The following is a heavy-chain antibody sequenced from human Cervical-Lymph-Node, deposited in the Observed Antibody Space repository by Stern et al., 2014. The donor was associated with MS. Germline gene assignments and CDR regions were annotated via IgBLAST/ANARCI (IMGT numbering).Heavy chain of an antibody. V-gene: IGHV4-34*01. D-gene: IGHD6-19*01. J-gene: IGHJ5*02. Sequence: QVQLQQWGAGLLKPSETLSLTCAVYGGSLSGSYWSWIRQPPGKGLEWIGEVNDDVSTNYNPSLKSRATISVDTSKNQFSLKVTSVTAADTAVYYCVIVGWDLNWFDPWGQGTLVTVSS. CDR1: GGSLSGSY. CDR3: VIVGWDLNWFDP. CDR2: VNDDVST.